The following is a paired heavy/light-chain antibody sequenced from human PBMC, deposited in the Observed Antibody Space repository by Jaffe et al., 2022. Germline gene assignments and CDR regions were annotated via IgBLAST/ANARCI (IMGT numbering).Light chain of an antibody. CDR3: QQYNKWPLT. J-gene: IGKJ5*01. CDR2: GAS. CDR1: QSVSTI. V-gene: IGKV3-15*01. Sequence: EVVMMQSPATLSVSAGERVTLSCRASQSVSTILAWYQQKPGQAPRLLIYGASTRATGVPARFSGSGSGTEFTLTISSLQSEDFAVYYCQQYNKWPLTFGQGTRLEIK.
Heavy chain of an antibody. CDR2: ISTDGNNK. D-gene: IGHD2-21*02. CDR1: GFTFSNYA. Sequence: QVQLVQSGGGVVQPGRSLTLSCSASGFTFSNYAMHWVRQAPGKGLEWVALISTDGNNKYYADSVNGRFTVSRDNSKNTLSLQMNSLSADDTAVYFCAKDPLDCVGDCYTAYFDYWGQGTLVTVSS. CDR3: AKDPLDCVGDCYTAYFDY. V-gene: IGHV3-30*04. J-gene: IGHJ4*02.